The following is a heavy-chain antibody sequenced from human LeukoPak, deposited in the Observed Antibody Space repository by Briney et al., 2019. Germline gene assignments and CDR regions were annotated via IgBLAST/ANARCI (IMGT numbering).Heavy chain of an antibody. D-gene: IGHD3-10*01. CDR1: GFTFSDYG. CDR3: AKDQSYYYGSGSYYNGVY. Sequence: GGSLRLSCGASGFTFSDYGMLWVRQAPGKRLDWVAFIRYDGNNKLYADSVKGRFTISRDNSKNTLYLQMNSLRAEDTAVYYCAKDQSYYYGSGSYYNGVYWGQGTLVTVSS. CDR2: IRYDGNNK. J-gene: IGHJ4*02. V-gene: IGHV3-30*02.